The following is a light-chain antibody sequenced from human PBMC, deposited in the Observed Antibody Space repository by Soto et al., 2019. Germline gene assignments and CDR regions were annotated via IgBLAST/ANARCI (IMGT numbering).Light chain of an antibody. V-gene: IGLV1-44*01. CDR1: TSNVGKNL. J-gene: IGLJ2*01. CDR3: ASWDDRLTALV. CDR2: SDT. Sequence: QSVLTQSPSASGTPGQRVTISCSGSTSNVGKNLVYWYQQLPGTAPKLLIHSDTQRPSGVPDRCSGSKSGTSASLAINGLQSEDEAAYYCASWDDRLTALVFGAGTKVTVL.